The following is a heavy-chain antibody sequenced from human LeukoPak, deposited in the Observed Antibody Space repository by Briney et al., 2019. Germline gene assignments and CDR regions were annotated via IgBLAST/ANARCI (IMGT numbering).Heavy chain of an antibody. J-gene: IGHJ4*02. Sequence: GGSLRLSCVVSGFTVSNNYMSWVRQGPGKGLVWVSRINGDGSSTSYADSVKGRFTISRDNAKNTLYLQMNSLRAEDTAVYYCARVGTGAHFDYWGQGTLVTVSS. CDR3: ARVGTGAHFDY. V-gene: IGHV3-74*01. CDR1: GFTVSNNY. CDR2: INGDGSST. D-gene: IGHD3/OR15-3a*01.